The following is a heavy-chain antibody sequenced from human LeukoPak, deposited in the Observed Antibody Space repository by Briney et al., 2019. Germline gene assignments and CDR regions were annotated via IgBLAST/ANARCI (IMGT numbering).Heavy chain of an antibody. CDR3: AQDIRQLIFGVVANWFDP. J-gene: IGHJ5*02. CDR1: GFTFSSYA. CDR2: ISGSGGST. Sequence: GGSLRLSCAASGFTFSSYAMSWVRQAPGKGLEWVSAISGSGGSTYYADSVKGRFTISRDNSKNTLYLQMNSLRAEDTAVYYCAQDIRQLIFGVVANWFDPWGQGTLVTVSS. V-gene: IGHV3-23*01. D-gene: IGHD3-3*01.